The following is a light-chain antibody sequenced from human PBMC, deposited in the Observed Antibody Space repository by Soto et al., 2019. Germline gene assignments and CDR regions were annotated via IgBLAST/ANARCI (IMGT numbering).Light chain of an antibody. Sequence: DIQLTQSPSFLSASVGDRVTITCRANQGISSHLAWYQQKPGRAPKLLIYAASTLQSGVPSRFSGSGSGTEFTLTVSSLQPEDCTTYSCQRLNTSPLTFGGGTQVEIK. V-gene: IGKV1-9*01. CDR1: QGISSH. CDR2: AAS. CDR3: QRLNTSPLT. J-gene: IGKJ4*01.